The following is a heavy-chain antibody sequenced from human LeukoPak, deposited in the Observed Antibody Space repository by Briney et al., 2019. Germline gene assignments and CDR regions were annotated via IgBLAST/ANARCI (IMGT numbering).Heavy chain of an antibody. V-gene: IGHV3-30-3*01. D-gene: IGHD3-3*01. CDR2: MSFDGSNE. CDR3: ARDALTDFWSGYGRYFDY. CDR1: GFTFSTYA. J-gene: IGHJ4*02. Sequence: GGSLRLSCAASGFTFSTYAMHWVRQTPGKGLEWVAVMSFDGSNEYYADSVKGRFTISRDNSKNTLYVQMNSLRVEDTAVYYCARDALTDFWSGYGRYFDYWGQGTLVTVSS.